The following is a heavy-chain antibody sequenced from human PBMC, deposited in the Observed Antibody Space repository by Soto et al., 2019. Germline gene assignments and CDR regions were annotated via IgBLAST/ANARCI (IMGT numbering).Heavy chain of an antibody. CDR2: IYYSGST. CDR1: GGSISSYY. V-gene: IGHV4-59*06. J-gene: IGHJ5*02. CDR3: ARDNRGSSGYYNWFDP. D-gene: IGHD3-22*01. Sequence: SETLSLTCTVSGGSISSYYWSWIRQHPGKGLEWIGYIYYSGSTYYNPSLKSRVTISVDTSKNQFSLKLSSVTAADTAVYYCARDNRGSSGYYNWFDPWGQGTLVTVSS.